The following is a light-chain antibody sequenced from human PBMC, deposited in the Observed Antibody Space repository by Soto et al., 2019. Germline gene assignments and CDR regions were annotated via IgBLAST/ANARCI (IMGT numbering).Light chain of an antibody. J-gene: IGKJ4*01. CDR2: GAS. CDR3: QQRSNGLT. CDR1: QRVSSN. V-gene: IGKV3-15*01. Sequence: EIVMTQSPATLSVSPGERATLSCRASQRVSSNLAWYQQKPGQAPRLLIYGASTRATGVPARFSGSGSGTEFTLTISDLQSEDFAVYYCQQRSNGLTFGGGTKVEIK.